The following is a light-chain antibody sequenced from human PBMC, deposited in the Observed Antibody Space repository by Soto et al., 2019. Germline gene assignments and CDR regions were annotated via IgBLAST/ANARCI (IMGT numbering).Light chain of an antibody. CDR1: QSVLYSSTNKNY. Sequence: DNVMTQSPDSLAVSLGERATINCKSSQSVLYSSTNKNYLAWYQQKAGQPPKLLIYWASTRESGVPDRISGSGSGTDFTLTISSLQAEDVAVYYCQQYYSSPRTFGQGTKLEIK. J-gene: IGKJ2*01. CDR2: WAS. V-gene: IGKV4-1*01. CDR3: QQYYSSPRT.